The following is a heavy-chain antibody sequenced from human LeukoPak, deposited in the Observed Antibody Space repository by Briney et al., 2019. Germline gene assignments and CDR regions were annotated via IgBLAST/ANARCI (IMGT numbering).Heavy chain of an antibody. D-gene: IGHD1-26*01. CDR3: ARLFRTVWELPYY. Sequence: SETLSLTCSVSGDSITGYYWGWIRQPPGKGLEWIGNIYYTGNTYYNSSLKSRVTISLDTSKNQFSLKLSSVTAADTAVYYCARLFRTVWELPYYWGQGTLVTVSS. J-gene: IGHJ4*02. CDR2: IYYTGNT. CDR1: GDSITGYY. V-gene: IGHV4-38-2*02.